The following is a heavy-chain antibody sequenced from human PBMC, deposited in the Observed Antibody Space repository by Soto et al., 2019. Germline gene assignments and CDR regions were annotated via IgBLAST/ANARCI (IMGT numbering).Heavy chain of an antibody. CDR2: IYYSGST. Sequence: SETLSLTCTVSGGSISSYYWSWIRQPPGKGLEWIGYIYYSGSTNYNPSLKSRVTISVDTSKNQFSLKLSSVTAADTAVYYCAGALGYYYDSSGSPPYYWGQGTLVTVSS. CDR3: AGALGYYYDSSGSPPYY. V-gene: IGHV4-59*01. J-gene: IGHJ4*02. D-gene: IGHD3-22*01. CDR1: GGSISSYY.